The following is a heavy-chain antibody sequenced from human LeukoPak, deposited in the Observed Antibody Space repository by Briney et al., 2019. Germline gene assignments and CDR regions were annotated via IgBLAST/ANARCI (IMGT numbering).Heavy chain of an antibody. CDR2: ISWDGGST. J-gene: IGHJ6*03. D-gene: IGHD4-11*01. CDR1: GFTFDDYT. CDR3: AKVKPPDTYSNFPYYYYYMDV. V-gene: IGHV3-43*01. Sequence: PGGSLRLSCAASGFTFDDYTMHWVRQAPGKGLEWVSLISWDGGSTYYADSVKGRFTISRDNSKNSLYLQMNSLRTEDTALYYCAKVKPPDTYSNFPYYYYYMDVWGKGTTVTVSS.